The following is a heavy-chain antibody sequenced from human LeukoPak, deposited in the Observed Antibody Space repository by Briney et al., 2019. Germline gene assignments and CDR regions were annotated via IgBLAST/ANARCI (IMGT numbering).Heavy chain of an antibody. Sequence: GGSLRLSCAASGFTFDDYAMHWVRQAPGKGLEWVSGISWNSGSIGYADPVKGRFTISRDNAKNSLYLQMNSLRAEDTALYYCAKDINDYGDYEAFDYWGQGTLVTVSS. CDR3: AKDINDYGDYEAFDY. V-gene: IGHV3-9*01. D-gene: IGHD4-17*01. CDR1: GFTFDDYA. CDR2: ISWNSGSI. J-gene: IGHJ4*02.